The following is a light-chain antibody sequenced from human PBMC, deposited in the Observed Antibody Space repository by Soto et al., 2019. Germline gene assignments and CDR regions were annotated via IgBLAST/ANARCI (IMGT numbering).Light chain of an antibody. V-gene: IGLV2-14*01. J-gene: IGLJ3*02. CDR3: SSYTSSSTWV. CDR2: EVG. Sequence: QSALTQPASVSGSPGQSITISCTGTSSDVGGYNYVSWYQQHPGKAPKLMIYEVGNRPSGVSNRFSGSKSGNTASLTIPGLQAEDEADYYCSSYTSSSTWVFGGGTKLTVL. CDR1: SSDVGGYNY.